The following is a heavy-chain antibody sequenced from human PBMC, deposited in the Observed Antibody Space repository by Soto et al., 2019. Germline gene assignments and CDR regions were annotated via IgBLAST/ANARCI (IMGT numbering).Heavy chain of an antibody. CDR3: ARGGYGPWNYYYYMDV. D-gene: IGHD4-17*01. J-gene: IGHJ6*03. V-gene: IGHV3-15*07. CDR1: GFTFSNTW. Sequence: GGSLRLSCAASGFTFSNTWMNWVRQAPGKGLEWVGRIKSKTDGGSTYYADSVKGRFTISRHNSKNTLYLQMNSLRAEDTAVYYCARGGYGPWNYYYYMDVWGKGTTVTVSS. CDR2: IKSKTDGGST.